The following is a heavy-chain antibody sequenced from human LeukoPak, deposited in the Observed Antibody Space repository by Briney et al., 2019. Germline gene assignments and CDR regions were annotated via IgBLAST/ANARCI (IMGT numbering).Heavy chain of an antibody. Sequence: GGSLRLSCAASGFTFSSYSMNWVRQAPGKGLEWVSSISSSSSYIYYADSVKGRFTISRDNAKNSLYLQMNSLRAEDRAVYYCARETKPAGLWSGYNHSDYWGQGTLVTVSS. CDR3: ARETKPAGLWSGYNHSDY. CDR2: ISSSSSYI. J-gene: IGHJ4*02. V-gene: IGHV3-21*01. CDR1: GFTFSSYS. D-gene: IGHD3-3*01.